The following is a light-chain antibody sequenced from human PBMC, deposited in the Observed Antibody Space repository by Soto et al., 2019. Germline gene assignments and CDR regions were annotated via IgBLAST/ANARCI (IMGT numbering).Light chain of an antibody. J-gene: IGKJ1*01. Sequence: EVVLTQSPGTLFLSPGEIPTLSCMASQSVSMDLAWYKQIPGQAPRIISYGASTRATGILPRFSGSGSGTEFTLTISSLKSEDFDVYYCQQYNIWPWTFGQGTKVDI. CDR1: QSVSMD. CDR2: GAS. CDR3: QQYNIWPWT. V-gene: IGKV3-15*01.